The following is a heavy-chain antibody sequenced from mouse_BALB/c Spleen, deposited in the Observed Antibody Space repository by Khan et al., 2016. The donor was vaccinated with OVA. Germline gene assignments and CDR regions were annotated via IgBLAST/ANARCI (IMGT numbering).Heavy chain of an antibody. Sequence: EVQLVESGGDLVKPGGSLKLSCAASGFIFSSYSMSWVRQTPDKRLEWVATISSGGDYTSYPDNVKGRFTISRDTAKNTLYLQMSSLKSEDTAMYYCASHLTGSFAYWGQGTLVTVSA. D-gene: IGHD4-1*01. V-gene: IGHV5-6*01. J-gene: IGHJ3*01. CDR2: ISSGGDYT. CDR1: GFIFSSYS. CDR3: ASHLTGSFAY.